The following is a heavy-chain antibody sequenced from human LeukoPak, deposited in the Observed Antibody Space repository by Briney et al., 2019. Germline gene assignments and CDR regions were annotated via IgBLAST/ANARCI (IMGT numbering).Heavy chain of an antibody. D-gene: IGHD3-10*01. CDR2: ISYDGSSK. V-gene: IGHV3-30-3*01. J-gene: IGHJ4*02. Sequence: GRSLRLSCSASGFTFSNFALHWVRQAPGMGLEWVAAISYDGSSKYYADSVKGRFTISRDNSKNTLYLQMNSLRAEDTAVYSCAGDRLWSRGFVSAGPLHYFDYWGQGTLVTVSS. CDR1: GFTFSNFA. CDR3: AGDRLWSRGFVSAGPLHYFDY.